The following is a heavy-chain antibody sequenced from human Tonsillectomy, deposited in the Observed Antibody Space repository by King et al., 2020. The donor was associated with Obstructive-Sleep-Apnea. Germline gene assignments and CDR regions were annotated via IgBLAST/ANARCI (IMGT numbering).Heavy chain of an antibody. CDR1: GFTFSSYA. Sequence: VQLVESGGGLVQPGGSLRLSCAASGFTFSSYAMSWVRQAPGKGLEWVSAISGSGGSTYYADSVKGRFTISRDNSKKTLYLQMNSLRAEDTAVYYWAKDPYGSLGAFDIWGQGTMVTVSS. V-gene: IGHV3-23*04. D-gene: IGHD3-10*01. CDR3: AKDPYGSLGAFDI. J-gene: IGHJ3*02. CDR2: ISGSGGST.